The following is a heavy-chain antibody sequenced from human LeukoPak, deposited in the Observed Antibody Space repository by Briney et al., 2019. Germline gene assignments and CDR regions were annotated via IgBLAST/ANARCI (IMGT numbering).Heavy chain of an antibody. CDR3: ARERISPPRNAFDI. CDR1: GFILSNYW. J-gene: IGHJ3*02. V-gene: IGHV3-7*01. Sequence: GGSLRLPCAASGFILSNYWMTWVRQSPGKGLEWVANIKEDGSEKYYVDSVKGRFTISRDNAKNSLYLQMNSLRAEDTAVYYCARERISPPRNAFDIWGQGTMVTVSS. D-gene: IGHD2-15*01. CDR2: IKEDGSEK.